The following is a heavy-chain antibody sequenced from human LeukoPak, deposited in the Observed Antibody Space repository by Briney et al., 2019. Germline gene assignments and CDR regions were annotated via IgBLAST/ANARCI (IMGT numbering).Heavy chain of an antibody. CDR3: ARNYDNSGYTAFGH. Sequence: SETLSLTCTVSGGSLSSYYWSWLRQPPGQGLEWIGHMYYSGSTNYNPPLKSRVTISVDTSKNQFSLRLSSVTAADTAVYYCARNYDNSGYTAFGHWGRGTLVTVSS. CDR1: GGSLSSYY. D-gene: IGHD3-22*01. J-gene: IGHJ4*02. V-gene: IGHV4-59*01. CDR2: MYYSGST.